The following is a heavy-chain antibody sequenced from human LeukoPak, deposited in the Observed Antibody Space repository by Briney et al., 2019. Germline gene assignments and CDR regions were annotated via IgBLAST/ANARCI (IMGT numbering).Heavy chain of an antibody. CDR2: IIPIFGTA. Sequence: EASVKVSCKASGGTFSSYAISWVRQAPGQGLEWMGGIIPIFGTANYAQKFQGRVTITADESTSIAYMELSSLRSEDTAVYYCAIVVPAASWFDPWGQGTLVTVSS. J-gene: IGHJ5*02. CDR1: GGTFSSYA. CDR3: AIVVPAASWFDP. D-gene: IGHD2-2*01. V-gene: IGHV1-69*13.